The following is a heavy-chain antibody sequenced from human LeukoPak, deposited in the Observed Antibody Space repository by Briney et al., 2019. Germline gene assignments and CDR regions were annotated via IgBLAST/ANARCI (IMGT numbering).Heavy chain of an antibody. D-gene: IGHD1-26*01. CDR3: ARVGWGFRYYYYYYMDV. CDR1: GFAFDDYG. V-gene: IGHV3-20*04. Sequence: GGSLRLSCAASGFAFDDYGMTWVRHVPGKGLEWVSGINWDGGRANYANSVKDRFTVSRDKAKNSLYLQMNSLRAEDTAVYYCARVGWGFRYYYYYYMDVWGKGTTVTVSS. J-gene: IGHJ6*03. CDR2: INWDGGRA.